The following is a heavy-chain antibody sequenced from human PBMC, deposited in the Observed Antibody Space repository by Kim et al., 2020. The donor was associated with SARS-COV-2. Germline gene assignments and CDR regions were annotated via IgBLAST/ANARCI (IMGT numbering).Heavy chain of an antibody. CDR3: AKGHGDSSGYHLGYYYYGMDV. Sequence: GGSLRLSCAASGFTFSSYGMHWVRQAPGKGQEWVAVISYDGSNKYYADSVKGRFTISRDNSKNTLYLQMNSLRAEDTAVYYCAKGHGDSSGYHLGYYYYGMDVWGQGTTVTVSS. CDR1: GFTFSSYG. D-gene: IGHD3-22*01. CDR2: ISYDGSNK. J-gene: IGHJ6*02. V-gene: IGHV3-30*18.